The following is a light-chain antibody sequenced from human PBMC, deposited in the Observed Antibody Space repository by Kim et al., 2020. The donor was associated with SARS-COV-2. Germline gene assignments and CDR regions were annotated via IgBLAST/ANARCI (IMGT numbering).Light chain of an antibody. Sequence: SVSPVQTASSTFSGDKLGDKYGCWYQKKPGQSPVLVIYQDSKRPSGIPERFSGSNSGNTATLTISGTQAMDEADYYCQAWDSSTVVFGGGTQLTVL. V-gene: IGLV3-1*01. CDR2: QDS. J-gene: IGLJ2*01. CDR1: KLGDKY. CDR3: QAWDSSTVV.